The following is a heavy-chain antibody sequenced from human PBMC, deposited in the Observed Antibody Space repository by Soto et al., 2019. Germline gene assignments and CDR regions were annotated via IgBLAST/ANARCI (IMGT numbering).Heavy chain of an antibody. D-gene: IGHD5-18*01. CDR1: GYTFTSYG. J-gene: IGHJ6*02. CDR2: ISAYNGNT. V-gene: IGHV1-18*01. CDR3: ARILRDTAMVYGMDV. Sequence: QVQLVQSGAEVKKPGASVKVSCKASGYTFTSYGISWVRQAPGQGLEWMGWISAYNGNTNYAQKLQGRVTMTTDTSTRTAYMDLRSLRSDDTAVYYCARILRDTAMVYGMDVWGQGTTVTVSS.